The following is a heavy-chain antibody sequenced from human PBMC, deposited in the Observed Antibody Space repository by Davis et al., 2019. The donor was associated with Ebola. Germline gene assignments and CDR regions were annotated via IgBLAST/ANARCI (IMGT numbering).Heavy chain of an antibody. Sequence: SETLSLTCAVYGGSFSGYYWSWIRQPPGKGLEWIGEINHSGGTNYNPSLKSRVTISVDTSKNQFSLKLSSVTAADTAVYYCARGLYPWELDYWGQGTLVTVSS. CDR2: INHSGGT. CDR1: GGSFSGYY. V-gene: IGHV4-34*01. D-gene: IGHD1-1*01. CDR3: ARGLYPWELDY. J-gene: IGHJ4*02.